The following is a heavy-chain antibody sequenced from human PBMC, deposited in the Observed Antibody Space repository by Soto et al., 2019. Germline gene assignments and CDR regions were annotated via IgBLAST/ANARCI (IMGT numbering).Heavy chain of an antibody. CDR3: TRRGLGSDN. D-gene: IGHD3-10*01. CDR2: IKPDGSEK. V-gene: IGHV3-7*04. J-gene: IGHJ4*02. Sequence: EVQLVESGGGLVQPGGSLRLSCAASGFIFSDYWMSWVRQAPGKGLEWVANIKPDGSEKYYVDSVKGRFTISRDNDKNSLYLQMNSMRVEDTAVYYCTRRGLGSDNWGQGTLVTVS. CDR1: GFIFSDYW.